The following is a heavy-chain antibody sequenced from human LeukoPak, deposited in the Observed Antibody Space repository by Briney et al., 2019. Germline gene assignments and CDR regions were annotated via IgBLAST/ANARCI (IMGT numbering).Heavy chain of an antibody. CDR3: ASRYCSGTSCYAFDY. CDR1: GFTFSTYY. J-gene: IGHJ4*02. D-gene: IGHD2-2*01. V-gene: IGHV3-21*01. Sequence: PGGSLRLSCAASGFTFSTYYMNWVRQAPGKGLEWVSSISGSGTYKYYEDSVKGRFTISRDNAENSLYLQMNSLRVEDTAVYYCASRYCSGTSCYAFDYWGQGTLVTASS. CDR2: ISGSGTYK.